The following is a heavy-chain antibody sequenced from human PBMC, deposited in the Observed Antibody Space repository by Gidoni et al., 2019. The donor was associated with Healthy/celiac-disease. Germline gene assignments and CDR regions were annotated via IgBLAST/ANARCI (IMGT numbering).Heavy chain of an antibody. CDR2: TRNKANSYTT. V-gene: IGHV3-72*01. D-gene: IGHD1-26*01. J-gene: IGHJ4*02. CDR3: ARGSRVSGSYYFGY. CDR1: GFTFSDHD. Sequence: EVQLVESGGGLVQTGGSLRLSCAAYGFTFSDHDMDWVRQAHGTGLEWVGRTRNKANSYTTEYAASVKGRFTISRDDSKNSLYLQMNSLKTEDTAVYYGARGSRVSGSYYFGYWGQGTLVTVSS.